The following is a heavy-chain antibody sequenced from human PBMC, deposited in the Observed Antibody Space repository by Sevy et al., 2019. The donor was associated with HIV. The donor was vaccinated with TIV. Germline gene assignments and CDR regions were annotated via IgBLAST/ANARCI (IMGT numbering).Heavy chain of an antibody. Sequence: ASVKVSCKASGYTFTNYGISWVRQAPGQGLEWMGWISTKKGNTKYAQKFQGRVTMTTDTSTSTAYMELGRLRSDDTAVYYCARVAATYDYWGQGTLVTVSS. CDR3: ARVAATYDY. D-gene: IGHD6-13*01. CDR2: ISTKKGNT. CDR1: GYTFTNYG. V-gene: IGHV1-18*01. J-gene: IGHJ4*02.